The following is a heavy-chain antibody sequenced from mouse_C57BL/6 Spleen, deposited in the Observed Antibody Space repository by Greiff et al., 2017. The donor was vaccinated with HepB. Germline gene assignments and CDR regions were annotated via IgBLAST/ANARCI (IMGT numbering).Heavy chain of an antibody. J-gene: IGHJ4*01. Sequence: EVKLMESGEGLVKPGGSLKLSCAASGFTFSSYAMSWVRQTPEKRLEWVAYISSGGDYIYYADTVKGRFTISRDNARNTLYLQMSSLKSEDTAMYYCTRDSSGYYAMDYWGQGTSVTVSS. CDR2: ISSGGDYI. V-gene: IGHV5-9-1*02. CDR3: TRDSSGYYAMDY. D-gene: IGHD3-2*02. CDR1: GFTFSSYA.